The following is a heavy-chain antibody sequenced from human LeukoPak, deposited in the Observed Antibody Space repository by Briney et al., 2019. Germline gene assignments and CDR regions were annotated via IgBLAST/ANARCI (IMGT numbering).Heavy chain of an antibody. V-gene: IGHV4-34*01. J-gene: IGHJ4*02. D-gene: IGHD1-26*01. CDR3: ARGVSGSSVFGY. Sequence: SETLSPTCTVSGGSISSYYWSWIRQPPGKGLEWIGEINHSGNTNYNPSLKSRVTISVDTSMNQFSLKLSSVTAADTAVYYCARGVSGSSVFGYWGQGTLVTVSS. CDR1: GGSISSYY. CDR2: INHSGNT.